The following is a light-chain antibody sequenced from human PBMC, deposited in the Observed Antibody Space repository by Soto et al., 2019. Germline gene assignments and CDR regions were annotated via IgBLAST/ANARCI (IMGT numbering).Light chain of an antibody. Sequence: DIQMTQSPDSLAVSLGERATINCKASQSVFDSSKNKNFLAWYQHKPGQPPKLLIYWASARESGVPDRFSGSESGTDFTLTISSLQAEDVAVYYCQQYCATPWTFGQGTKVEIK. CDR3: QQYCATPWT. V-gene: IGKV4-1*01. CDR1: QSVFDSSKNKNF. CDR2: WAS. J-gene: IGKJ1*01.